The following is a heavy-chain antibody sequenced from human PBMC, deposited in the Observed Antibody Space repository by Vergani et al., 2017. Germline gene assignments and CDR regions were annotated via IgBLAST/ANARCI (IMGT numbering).Heavy chain of an antibody. D-gene: IGHD2/OR15-2a*01. CDR3: AKGPRTDKISPHYFDY. CDR2: IKQDGSEK. Sequence: EVQLLESGGGLVQPGGSLRLSCAASGFTFSSYAMSWVRQAPGKGLEWVANIKQDGSEKYYVDSVKGRFTISRDNAKNSLYLQMNSLRAEDTALYYCAKGPRTDKISPHYFDYWGQGTLVTVSS. V-gene: IGHV3-7*03. J-gene: IGHJ4*02. CDR1: GFTFSSYA.